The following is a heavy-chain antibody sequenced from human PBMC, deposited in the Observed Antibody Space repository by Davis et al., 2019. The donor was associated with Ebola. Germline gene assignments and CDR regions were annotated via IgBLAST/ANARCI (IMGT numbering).Heavy chain of an antibody. V-gene: IGHV1-18*01. J-gene: IGHJ4*02. D-gene: IGHD2-2*01. Sequence: ASVKVSCNPSHDVLGNYAISWVRQAPAQGLEWMGWISGKNGNTKYAQKFQVRVTLTTDTSTSTAYMELRNLRSDDTAVYYCVRDSAVPEGMAALFGYWGLGTLVTVSP. CDR3: VRDSAVPEGMAALFGY. CDR1: HDVLGNYA. CDR2: ISGKNGNT.